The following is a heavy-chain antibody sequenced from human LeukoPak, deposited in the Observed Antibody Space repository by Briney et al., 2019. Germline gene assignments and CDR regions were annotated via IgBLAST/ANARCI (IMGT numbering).Heavy chain of an antibody. Sequence: GGSLRLSCAASGFTFSSYGMHWVRQAPGKGLEWVAVISYDGSNKYYADSVKGRFTISRDNSKNTLYLQMNSLRAEDTAVYYCAKDGAVTSYYYYMDVWGKGTTVTISS. J-gene: IGHJ6*03. D-gene: IGHD4-23*01. CDR2: ISYDGSNK. CDR3: AKDGAVTSYYYYMDV. V-gene: IGHV3-30*18. CDR1: GFTFSSYG.